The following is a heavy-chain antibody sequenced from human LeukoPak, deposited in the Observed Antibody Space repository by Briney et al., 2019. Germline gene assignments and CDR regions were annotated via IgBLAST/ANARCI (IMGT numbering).Heavy chain of an antibody. V-gene: IGHV4-61*03. J-gene: IGHJ4*02. D-gene: IGHD3-10*01. CDR1: GDSFSNGNYY. CDR3: ARSQNYYGSGDY. CDR2: IYYTGKT. Sequence: SETLSLTCTVSGDSFSNGNYYWGWLRQPPGKALEWIGYIYYTGKTYYNPSLEGRVTILVDTSRNHFSVKLSSVTAADTAVYYCARSQNYYGSGDYWSQGTLVTVSS.